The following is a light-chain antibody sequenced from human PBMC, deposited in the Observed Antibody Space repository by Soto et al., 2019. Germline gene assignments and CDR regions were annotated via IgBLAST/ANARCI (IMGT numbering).Light chain of an antibody. V-gene: IGLV1-40*01. CDR3: QSYDSSLSGYV. CDR2: GST. J-gene: IGLJ1*01. Sequence: QLVLTQPPSVSGAPGQRVTISCTGSRSNLGAGYDVHWYQHLPGTAPKLLIYGSTNRPSGVPGRFSGSKSGTSASLAITGLQAEDEADYYCQSYDSSLSGYVFGAGTKLTVL. CDR1: RSNLGAGYD.